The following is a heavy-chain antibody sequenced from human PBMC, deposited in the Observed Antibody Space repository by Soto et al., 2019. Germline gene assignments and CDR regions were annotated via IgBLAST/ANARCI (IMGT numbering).Heavy chain of an antibody. CDR1: GGSISSSNW. Sequence: QVQLQESGPGLVKPSGTLSLTCAVSGGSISSSNWWSWVRQPPGKGLEWIGEIYHSGSTNYNPSPKSPGPIAIGKCHDPVPPKPSPVTGVDTAGFYFAKTPQETVRFNWGQGTLVTVSS. CDR3: AKTPQETVRFN. V-gene: IGHV4-4*02. J-gene: IGHJ4*02. D-gene: IGHD3-16*01. CDR2: IYHSGST.